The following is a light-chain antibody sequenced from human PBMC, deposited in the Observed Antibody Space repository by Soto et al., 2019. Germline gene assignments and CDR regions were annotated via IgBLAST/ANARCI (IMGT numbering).Light chain of an antibody. CDR2: GAS. CDR1: QSVSSNS. Sequence: EIVLAQSPGTLSLSPGERATLSCRASQSVSSNSLAWYQQKPGQAPRLLIYGASNRATDIPHRFSGSGSGTNFTLTINRLEPEDFALYSCQQYADSPTTFGQGNKLEIK. CDR3: QQYADSPTT. V-gene: IGKV3-20*01. J-gene: IGKJ2*01.